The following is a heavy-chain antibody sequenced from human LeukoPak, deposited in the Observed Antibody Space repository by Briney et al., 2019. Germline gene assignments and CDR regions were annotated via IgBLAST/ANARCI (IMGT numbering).Heavy chain of an antibody. J-gene: IGHJ4*02. CDR2: INWNGGST. Sequence: WIRQPPGKGLEWVSGINWNGGSTGYADSVKGRFTISRDNAKNSLYLQMNSPRAEDTALYYCARDGIRVLSYYYDSSGSFDYWGQGTLVTVSS. CDR3: ARDGIRVLSYYYDSSGSFDY. D-gene: IGHD3-22*01. V-gene: IGHV3-20*03.